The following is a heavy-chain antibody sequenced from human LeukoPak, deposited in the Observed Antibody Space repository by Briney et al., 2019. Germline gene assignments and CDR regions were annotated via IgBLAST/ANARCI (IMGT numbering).Heavy chain of an antibody. CDR2: FDPEDGET. J-gene: IGHJ4*02. Sequence: GASVKVSCKVSGYTLTELSMHWVRQAPGKGLEWMGGFDPEDGETIYAQKFQGRVTMTEDTSTDTAYMELSSLRSEDTAVYYCARGPRWLQFELATEGFVDYWGQGTLVTVSS. D-gene: IGHD5-24*01. CDR3: ARGPRWLQFELATEGFVDY. CDR1: GYTLTELS. V-gene: IGHV1-24*01.